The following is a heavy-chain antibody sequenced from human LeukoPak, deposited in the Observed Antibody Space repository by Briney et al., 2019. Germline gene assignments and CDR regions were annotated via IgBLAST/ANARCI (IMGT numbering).Heavy chain of an antibody. J-gene: IGHJ4*02. CDR2: INEDGSEK. CDR3: ARARVNIDY. V-gene: IGHV3-7*03. Sequence: GGSLRLSGATAGFTFSGYWMTWARQAPGKGLEWVANINEDGSEKYYVDSVKGRFTISRDNAKSSLYLQMNSLRAEDTAVYYCARARVNIDYWGQGTLVTVSS. CDR1: GFTFSGYW. D-gene: IGHD2/OR15-2a*01.